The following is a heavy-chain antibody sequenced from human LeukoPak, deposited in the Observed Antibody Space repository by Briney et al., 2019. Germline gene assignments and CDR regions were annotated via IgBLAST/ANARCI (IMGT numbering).Heavy chain of an antibody. V-gene: IGHV3-21*01. CDR3: ARDLIAARGMDV. CDR1: GFTFSSYS. Sequence: GGSLRLSGAASGFTFSSYSMNWVRQAPGKGLEWVSSISSSSSYIYYADSVKGRFTISRDNAKNSLYLQMNSLRAEDTAVYYCARDLIAARGMDVWGQGTTVTVSS. CDR2: ISSSSSYI. J-gene: IGHJ6*02. D-gene: IGHD6-6*01.